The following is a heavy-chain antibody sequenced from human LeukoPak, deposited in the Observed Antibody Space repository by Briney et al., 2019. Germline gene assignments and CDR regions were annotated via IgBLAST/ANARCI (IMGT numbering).Heavy chain of an antibody. CDR2: INHSGST. V-gene: IGHV4-34*01. CDR3: ARGLLQGTVLYSYDMDV. CDR1: GGSFSGYY. D-gene: IGHD1/OR15-1a*01. J-gene: IGHJ6*04. Sequence: SETLSLTCAVYGGSFSGYYWSWIRQPPGKGLEWIGEINHSGSTNYNPSLKSRVTISVDTSKNQFSLKLSSVTAADTAVYYCARGLLQGTVLYSYDMDVWGKGTTLTVSS.